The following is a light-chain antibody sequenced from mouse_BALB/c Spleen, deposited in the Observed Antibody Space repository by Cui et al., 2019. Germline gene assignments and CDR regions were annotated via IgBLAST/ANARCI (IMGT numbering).Light chain of an antibody. CDR1: SSVSY. V-gene: IGKV4-68*01. Sequence: QIVLTQSPALMSASPGEKVTMTCSASSSVSYIYWYQQKPRSSPKPWIYLTSNLASGIPARFSGRGSGTSYSLTISSMEAEDAATYYCQQWSSNPLTFGAGTKLELK. CDR2: LTS. CDR3: QQWSSNPLT. J-gene: IGKJ5*01.